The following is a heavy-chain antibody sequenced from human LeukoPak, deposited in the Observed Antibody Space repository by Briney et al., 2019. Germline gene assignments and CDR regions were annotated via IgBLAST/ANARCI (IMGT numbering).Heavy chain of an antibody. J-gene: IGHJ4*02. D-gene: IGHD3-22*01. Sequence: PGGSLRLSCAASGFTFSSYGMHWVRQAPGKGLEWVAVIWYDGSNKYYADSVKGRFTISRDNSKNTLYLQMNSLRAEDTAVYYCARDLYYDSSGYGDYWGQGTLVTVSS. CDR1: GFTFSSYG. CDR2: IWYDGSNK. CDR3: ARDLYYDSSGYGDY. V-gene: IGHV3-33*01.